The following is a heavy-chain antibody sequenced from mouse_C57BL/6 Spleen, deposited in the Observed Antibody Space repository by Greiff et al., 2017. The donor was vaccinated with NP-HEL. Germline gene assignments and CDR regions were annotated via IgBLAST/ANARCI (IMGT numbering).Heavy chain of an antibody. V-gene: IGHV5-4*01. Sequence: EVKLVESGGGLVKPGGSLKLSCAASGSTFSSYAMSWVRQTPEKRLEWVATISDGGSYTYYPDNVKGRFTISRDNAKNNLYLQMSHLKSEDTAMYYCARDEDDGYFDYWGQGTTLTVSS. CDR2: ISDGGSYT. D-gene: IGHD2-3*01. CDR3: ARDEDDGYFDY. CDR1: GSTFSSYA. J-gene: IGHJ2*01.